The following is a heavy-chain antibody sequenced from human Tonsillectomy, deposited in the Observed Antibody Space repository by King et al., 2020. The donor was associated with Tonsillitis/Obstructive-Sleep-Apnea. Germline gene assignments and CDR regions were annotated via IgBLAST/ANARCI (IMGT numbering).Heavy chain of an antibody. Sequence: VQLVESGGGLVKPGGSLRLSCAVSEFTFSNTWMTWVRQAPGKGLEWVGRIKSKADGGTTDYAAPVQGRFTISRDDSKNTLYLQMTSLKTEDTAVYYCTTEIPQLGFLEWQCFDHWGRGTLVTVSS. V-gene: IGHV3-15*01. J-gene: IGHJ4*02. CDR3: TTEIPQLGFLEWQCFDH. D-gene: IGHD3-3*01. CDR2: IKSKADGGTT. CDR1: EFTFSNTW.